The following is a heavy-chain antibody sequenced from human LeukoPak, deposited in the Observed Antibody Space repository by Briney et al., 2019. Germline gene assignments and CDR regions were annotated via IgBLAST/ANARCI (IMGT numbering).Heavy chain of an antibody. CDR2: IIPIFGTA. J-gene: IGHJ4*02. CDR1: GGTFSSYA. V-gene: IGHV1-69*01. D-gene: IGHD4-23*01. CDR3: TTDYGGRDY. Sequence: GSSVKVSCKASGGTFSSYAISWVRQAPGQGLEWMGGIIPIFGTANYAQKFQGRVTITADESTNTAYMEMSSLRSEDTAVYYCTTDYGGRDYWGQGTLVAVSS.